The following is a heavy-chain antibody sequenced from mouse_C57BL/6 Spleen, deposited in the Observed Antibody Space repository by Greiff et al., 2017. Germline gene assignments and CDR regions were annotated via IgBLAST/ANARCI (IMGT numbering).Heavy chain of an antibody. D-gene: IGHD2-4*01. V-gene: IGHV5-9*01. CDR2: ISGGGGNN. CDR1: GFTFSSYT. Sequence: EVKLMESGGGLVKPGGSLKLSCAASGFTFSSYTMSWVRQTPEKRLEWVATISGGGGNNYYPDSVKGRFTISRDNAKNTLYLQMSSLRSEDTALYYCARIYYDYWYFDVWGTGTTVTVSS. CDR3: ARIYYDYWYFDV. J-gene: IGHJ1*03.